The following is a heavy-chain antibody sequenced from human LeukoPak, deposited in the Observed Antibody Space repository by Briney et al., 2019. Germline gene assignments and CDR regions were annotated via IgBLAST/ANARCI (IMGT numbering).Heavy chain of an antibody. CDR3: ASNWGYSQGH. J-gene: IGHJ4*02. V-gene: IGHV4-4*02. CDR2: ISLGGNT. CDR1: SGSIGSSNW. D-gene: IGHD7-27*01. Sequence: PSGTLSLTCPVSSGSIGSSNWWSWVRQTPGKGLEWIGEISLGGNTNHNPSLRSRVTISVDQSKNQLFLKLTSVTAADTAIYYCASNWGYSQGHWGQGILVTVSS.